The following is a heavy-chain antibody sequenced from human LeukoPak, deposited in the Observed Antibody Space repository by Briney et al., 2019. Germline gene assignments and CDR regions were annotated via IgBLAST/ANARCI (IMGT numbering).Heavy chain of an antibody. Sequence: PGGSLRLSCAAPGFTFSIYSMNWVRQAPGKGLEWVSYITSNSGTIYNTDSVKGRFTISRDNAKNSLYLQMNSLRAEDTAVYYCARVAPGHDIGRGYFDYWGQGTLVTVSS. CDR1: GFTFSIYS. D-gene: IGHD2-21*01. J-gene: IGHJ4*02. CDR2: ITSNSGTI. V-gene: IGHV3-48*01. CDR3: ARVAPGHDIGRGYFDY.